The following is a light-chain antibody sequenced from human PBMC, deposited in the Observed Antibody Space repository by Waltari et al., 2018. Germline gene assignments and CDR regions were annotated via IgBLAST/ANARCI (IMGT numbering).Light chain of an antibody. CDR3: QQYARSLT. CDR1: QSPSSSY. J-gene: IGKJ4*01. V-gene: IGKV3-20*01. Sequence: IVLTQSPGTLSLSPGERATLSCRASQSPSSSYLAWYQQKPGQPPRLLIYGSSKRATGIPDRFSGSWSGTDFTLTITRVEPEDFAIYYCQQYARSLTFGGGTKVEIK. CDR2: GSS.